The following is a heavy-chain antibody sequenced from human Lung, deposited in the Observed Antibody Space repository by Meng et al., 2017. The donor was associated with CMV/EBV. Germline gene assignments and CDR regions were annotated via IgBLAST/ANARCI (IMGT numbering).Heavy chain of an antibody. J-gene: IGHJ4*02. D-gene: IGHD6-19*01. Sequence: AQVQGAGPGLVKPSGPLSLTCAVSGGSISSSNWWSWVRQPPGKGLEWIGEIYHSGSTNYNPSLKSRVTISVDKSKNQFSLKLSSVTAADTAVYYCASFPPPGKQWLVTDYWGQGTLVTVSS. V-gene: IGHV4-4*02. CDR3: ASFPPPGKQWLVTDY. CDR1: GGSISSSNW. CDR2: IYHSGST.